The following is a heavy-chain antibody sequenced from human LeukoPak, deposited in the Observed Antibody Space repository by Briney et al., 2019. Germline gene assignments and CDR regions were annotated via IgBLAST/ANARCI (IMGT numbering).Heavy chain of an antibody. V-gene: IGHV3-7*01. Sequence: GGSLRLSCAASGFTFSSYWMSWVRQAPGKGLEWVANIKQDGSEKYYVDSVKGRFTISRDNAKNSLYLQMNSLRAEDTAVYYCVVEGYCSGGSCYSAYYYGMDVWSQGTTVTVSS. CDR1: GFTFSSYW. CDR3: VVEGYCSGGSCYSAYYYGMDV. D-gene: IGHD2-15*01. CDR2: IKQDGSEK. J-gene: IGHJ6*02.